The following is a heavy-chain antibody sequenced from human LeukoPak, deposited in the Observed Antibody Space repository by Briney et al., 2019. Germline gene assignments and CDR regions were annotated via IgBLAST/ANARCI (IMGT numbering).Heavy chain of an antibody. CDR3: ARATVTTALLDY. V-gene: IGHV4-61*02. J-gene: IGHJ4*02. CDR1: GGSISSGSYY. D-gene: IGHD4-17*01. CDR2: IYTSGST. Sequence: SETLSLTCTVSGGSISSGSYYWSWIRQPAGKGLEWIGRIYTSGSTNYNPSLKSRVTISVDTSKNQFSLKLSSVTAADTALYYCARATVTTALLDYWGQGTLVTVSS.